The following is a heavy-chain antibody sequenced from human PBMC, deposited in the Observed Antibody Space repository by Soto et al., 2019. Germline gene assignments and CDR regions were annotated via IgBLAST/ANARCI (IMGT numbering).Heavy chain of an antibody. CDR3: AGGYCSGGSCRYYCYYGMDV. J-gene: IGHJ6*02. V-gene: IGHV5-51*01. D-gene: IGHD2-15*01. CDR2: IYPGDSDT. Sequence: GESLKISCKGSGYSFTSYWIGWVRQMPGKGLEWMGIIYPGDSDTRYSPSFQGQVTISADKSISTAYLQWSSLKASDTAMYYCAGGYCSGGSCRYYCYYGMDVWGQGTTVTVSS. CDR1: GYSFTSYW.